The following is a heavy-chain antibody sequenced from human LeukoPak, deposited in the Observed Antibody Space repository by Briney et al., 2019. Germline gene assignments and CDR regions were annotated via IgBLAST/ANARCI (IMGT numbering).Heavy chain of an antibody. Sequence: AAVKVSCRASGYTFTGYYMHWVRQAPGQGREGMGRINPNSGGTNYAQKFQGRVTMTRDTSNSPAYLELSRLRSEDTAVYYCARGRYHHSRCIPSLSATQDNWGQGTMVTVSS. J-gene: IGHJ4*02. D-gene: IGHD2-8*01. CDR2: INPNSGGT. CDR1: GYTFTGYY. CDR3: ARGRYHHSRCIPSLSATQDN. V-gene: IGHV1-2*06.